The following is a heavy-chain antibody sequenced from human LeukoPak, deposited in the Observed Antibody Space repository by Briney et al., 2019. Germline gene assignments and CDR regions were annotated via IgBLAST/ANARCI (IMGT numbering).Heavy chain of an antibody. J-gene: IGHJ4*02. Sequence: SETLSLTCTVSGGPISSSSYYWGWIRQPPGKGLEWIGSIYYSGSTYYNPSLKSRVTISVDTSKNQFSLKLSSVTAADTAVYYCARHLQQQLVGFDYWGQGTLVTVSS. V-gene: IGHV4-39*01. CDR2: IYYSGST. D-gene: IGHD6-13*01. CDR3: ARHLQQQLVGFDY. CDR1: GGPISSSSYY.